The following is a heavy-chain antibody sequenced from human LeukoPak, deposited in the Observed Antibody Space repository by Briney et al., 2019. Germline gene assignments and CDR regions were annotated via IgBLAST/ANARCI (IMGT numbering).Heavy chain of an antibody. CDR1: VAVVSSSSYY. CDR2: IYYNGRT. D-gene: IGHD3-22*01. Sequence: PSETLSLTCSVSVAVVSSSSYYWGWIRQTPGKGLEWIGSIYYNGRTSYNPSLKSRVTISADTSENQFSLKLKSVTAADTALYYCARRNYYDSSGSAGYFDLWGRGTLVAV. V-gene: IGHV4-39*01. J-gene: IGHJ2*01. CDR3: ARRNYYDSSGSAGYFDL.